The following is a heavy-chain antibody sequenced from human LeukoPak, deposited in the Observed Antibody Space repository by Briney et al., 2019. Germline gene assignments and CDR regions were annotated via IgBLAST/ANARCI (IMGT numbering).Heavy chain of an antibody. CDR3: ARPREAAELDY. D-gene: IGHD6-25*01. J-gene: IGHJ4*02. CDR1: GFTFSSYA. V-gene: IGHV1-46*01. Sequence: PGRSLRLSCAASGFTFSSYAISWVRQAPGQGLEWMGIINPSGGSTSYAQKFQGRVTMTRDTSTSTVYMELSSLRSEDTAVYYCARPREAAELDYWGQGTLVTVSS. CDR2: INPSGGST.